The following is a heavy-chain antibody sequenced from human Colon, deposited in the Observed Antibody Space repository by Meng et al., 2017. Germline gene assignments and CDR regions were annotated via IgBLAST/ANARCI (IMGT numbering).Heavy chain of an antibody. D-gene: IGHD1-14*01. Sequence: ASVKVSCKASGYTFTGYFMHWLRQAPGQGLEWMGWIDPNSGGTRYAQKFQGRVTITRDTSISTAYMELYSMTSDDTAVYYCARGPNTGAFDIWGQGTMVTVSS. J-gene: IGHJ3*02. CDR2: IDPNSGGT. CDR1: GYTFTGYF. V-gene: IGHV1-2*02. CDR3: ARGPNTGAFDI.